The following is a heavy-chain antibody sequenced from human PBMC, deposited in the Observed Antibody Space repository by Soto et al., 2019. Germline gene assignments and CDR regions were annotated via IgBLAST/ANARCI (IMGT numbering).Heavy chain of an antibody. CDR1: GGTFSSYT. CDR2: IIPILGIA. Sequence: QVQLVQSGAEVKKPGSSVKVSCKASGGTFSSYTISWVRQAPGQGLEWMGRIIPILGIANYAQKFQGRVXXXXXXXXXXXXXXXXXXXXXXXXXXXXXXXXXXSDYWGQGTLVTVSS. J-gene: IGHJ4*02. V-gene: IGHV1-69*02. CDR3: XXXXXXSDY.